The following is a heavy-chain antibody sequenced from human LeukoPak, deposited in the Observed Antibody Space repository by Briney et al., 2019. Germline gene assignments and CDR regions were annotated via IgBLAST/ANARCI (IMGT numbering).Heavy chain of an antibody. CDR3: ARVICSGGSCRY. V-gene: IGHV4-4*07. CDR2: IHTSGST. Sequence: PSETLSLTCTVSGGSISSYYWNWIRQPAGKGLEWIGRIHTSGSTNYNPSLKSRVTMSVDTSKNQFSLKLSSVTAADTAVYYCARVICSGGSCRYWGQGTLVTVSS. J-gene: IGHJ4*02. D-gene: IGHD2-15*01. CDR1: GGSISSYY.